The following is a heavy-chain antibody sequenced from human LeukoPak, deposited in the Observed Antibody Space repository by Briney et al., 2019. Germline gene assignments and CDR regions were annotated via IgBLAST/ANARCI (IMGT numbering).Heavy chain of an antibody. J-gene: IGHJ3*02. CDR2: IYDSGST. D-gene: IGHD2-15*01. CDR1: GASIRSGDYY. CDR3: ARDCSGGSCYGAFDI. Sequence: SETLSLTCTVSGASIRSGDYYWSWIRQPPGKGLEWIGYIYDSGSTYYNPSLKSRITISVDTSENRFSLKLSSVTATDTAVYYCARDCSGGSCYGAFDIWGQGTMVTVST. V-gene: IGHV4-30-4*01.